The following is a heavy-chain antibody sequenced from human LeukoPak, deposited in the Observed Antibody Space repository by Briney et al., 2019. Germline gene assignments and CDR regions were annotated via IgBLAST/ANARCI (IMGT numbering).Heavy chain of an antibody. J-gene: IGHJ3*01. D-gene: IGHD2-21*02. Sequence: GGSLRLSCAASGFDFSAYAMTWVRQAPGKGLEWVATVSGSGYRKHYADSVKGRFTISRDNAKKTIFVQMHSLRAEDTAQYFCAKGGAALTDAPHGDVVTTTLDGFDLWGQGAMVTVSS. V-gene: IGHV3-23*01. CDR2: VSGSGYRK. CDR3: AKGGAALTDAPHGDVVTTTLDGFDL. CDR1: GFDFSAYA.